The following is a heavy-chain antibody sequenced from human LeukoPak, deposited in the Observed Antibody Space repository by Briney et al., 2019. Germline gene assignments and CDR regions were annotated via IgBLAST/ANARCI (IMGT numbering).Heavy chain of an antibody. CDR2: IFSSGAP. J-gene: IGHJ5*02. V-gene: IGHV4-4*09. CDR1: GGSISSYY. CDR3: ARRVFGAAATGFGWFDP. Sequence: SETLSLTCTVSGGSISSYYWSWIRQPPGKGLEYIGYIFSSGAPNYNPSLKSRVTISLDTSKTLFSLKLRSVTAADTAVYYCARRVFGAAATGFGWFDPWGQGTLVTVSP. D-gene: IGHD6-13*01.